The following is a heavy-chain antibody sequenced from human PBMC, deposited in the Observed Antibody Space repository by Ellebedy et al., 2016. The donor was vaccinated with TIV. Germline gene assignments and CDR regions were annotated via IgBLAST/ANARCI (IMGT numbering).Heavy chain of an antibody. CDR1: GFTFSTYW. CDR2: INTDGRTT. Sequence: GESLKISCAASGFTFSTYWMHLVRQAPGKGLVWVSRINTDGRTTQYADSVKGRFTISRDNARNTLYLQMNSLRAEDTAVYYCARGVLSGYWGQGTLVTVSS. CDR3: ARGVLSGY. V-gene: IGHV3-74*01. D-gene: IGHD2/OR15-2a*01. J-gene: IGHJ4*02.